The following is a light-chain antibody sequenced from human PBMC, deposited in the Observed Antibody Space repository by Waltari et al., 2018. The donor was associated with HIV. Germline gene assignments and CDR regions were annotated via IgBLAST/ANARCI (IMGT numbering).Light chain of an antibody. V-gene: IGLV1-40*01. CDR2: GDT. CDR3: QSFDSSLSNLVV. CDR1: SSNTGASHD. J-gene: IGLJ2*01. Sequence: QAVLTQPPSVSGAPGQRVTISCTRSSSNTGASHDVHWCQQPPGTAPKLLIYGDTHRPSGVPDRFSGSKSGTSASLAIAGLQTEDEAVFYCQSFDSSLSNLVVFGGGTKVTVL.